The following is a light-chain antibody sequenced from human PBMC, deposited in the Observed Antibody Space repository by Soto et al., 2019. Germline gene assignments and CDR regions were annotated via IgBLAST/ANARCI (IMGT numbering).Light chain of an antibody. CDR2: EVT. CDR1: SSDVGAYNF. V-gene: IGLV2-14*01. Sequence: QAVVTQPASVSGSPGQSITISCTGTSSDVGAYNFVSWYQHHPGRAPKLIIYEVTIRPSGVSNRFSGSKSGNTTSLTISGLQAEDEADYYCSSYTISNTLPFVFGTGTKLTVL. J-gene: IGLJ1*01. CDR3: SSYTISNTLPFV.